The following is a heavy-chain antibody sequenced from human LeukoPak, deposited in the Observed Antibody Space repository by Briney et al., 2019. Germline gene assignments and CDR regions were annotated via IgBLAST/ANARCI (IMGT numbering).Heavy chain of an antibody. Sequence: GGSLRFSCAASGFTFSNAWMSWVRQAPGKGLEWVGHIKSKTDGGTTDYAAPVKGRFTISRDDSKNTLYLQMNSLKTEDTAVYYCTTDFGFGEFDNFDYWGQGTLVTVSS. J-gene: IGHJ4*02. CDR2: IKSKTDGGTT. V-gene: IGHV3-15*01. D-gene: IGHD3-10*01. CDR1: GFTFSNAW. CDR3: TTDFGFGEFDNFDY.